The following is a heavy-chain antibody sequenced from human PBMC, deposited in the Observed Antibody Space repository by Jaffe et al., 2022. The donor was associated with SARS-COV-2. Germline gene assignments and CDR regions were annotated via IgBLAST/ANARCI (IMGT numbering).Heavy chain of an antibody. CDR1: GFSFSNYA. CDR3: AKLGDIVVMVNGAIGGAFDC. CDR2: ISGSGAST. Sequence: EVQLLESGGGLVQPGGSLRLSCAASGFSFSNYAMSWVRQAPGKGLEWVSDISGSGASTYSADSVKGRFTISRDNSKKTLYLEMNSLRAEDTAVYYCAKLGDIVVMVNGAIGGAFDCWGQGILVTVSS. V-gene: IGHV3-23*01. D-gene: IGHD2-8*01. J-gene: IGHJ4*02.